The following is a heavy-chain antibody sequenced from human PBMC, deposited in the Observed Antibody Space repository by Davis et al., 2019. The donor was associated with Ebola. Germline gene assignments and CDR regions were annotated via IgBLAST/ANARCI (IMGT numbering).Heavy chain of an antibody. CDR2: LSGSDDIT. V-gene: IGHV3-23*01. D-gene: IGHD6-19*01. CDR1: GFTFSNNA. Sequence: GESLKISCAVSGFTFSNNAMTCVRQAPGRGLEWVSSLSGSDDITYYADSVKGRFTISRDTSKNTLFLQMNSLRAEDTAVYYCARGLEKQWLVLHGMDVWGKGTTVTVSS. J-gene: IGHJ6*04. CDR3: ARGLEKQWLVLHGMDV.